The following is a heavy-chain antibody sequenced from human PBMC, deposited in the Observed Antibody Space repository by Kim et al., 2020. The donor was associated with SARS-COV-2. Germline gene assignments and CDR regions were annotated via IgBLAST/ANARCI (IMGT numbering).Heavy chain of an antibody. CDR2: IKPDGSKK. Sequence: GGSLRLSCAVSEFTFSNDWTYWVRQAPGKGLEWVANIKPDGSKKYYVDSVKGRFSISRDNTKQLVYLQMNSLRVEDTAVYYCASRILGGQGTLVTVSS. J-gene: IGHJ4*02. V-gene: IGHV3-7*01. CDR1: EFTFSNDW. CDR3: ASRIL. D-gene: IGHD3-3*02.